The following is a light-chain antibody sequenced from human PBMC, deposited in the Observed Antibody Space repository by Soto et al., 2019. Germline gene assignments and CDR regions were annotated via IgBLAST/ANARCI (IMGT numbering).Light chain of an antibody. CDR2: LGS. CDR3: MQSLLTPRT. V-gene: IGKV2-28*01. J-gene: IGKJ1*01. Sequence: DIVMTQSPLSLPVTPGEPASISCRSSQSPLHTDGYNYLDWYLQKPGQSPQLLIYLGSHRASGVHDRFSGSGSGTDFTLKISRVEAEDVGVYYCMQSLLTPRTFGQGTKVEIK. CDR1: QSPLHTDGYNY.